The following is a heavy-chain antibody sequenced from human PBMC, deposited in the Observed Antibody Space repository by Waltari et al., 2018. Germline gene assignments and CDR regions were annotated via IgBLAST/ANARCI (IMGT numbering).Heavy chain of an antibody. V-gene: IGHV1-69*02. J-gene: IGHJ4*02. CDR2: ISPILGIA. CDR1: GGTFSSYT. Sequence: QVQLVQSGAEVKKPGSSVKVSCKASGGTFSSYTISWVRQAPGQGLEWMGRISPILGIANYAQKCQGRVTITADKSTSTAYMELSSLRSEDTAVYYCSGIAVADLGYWGQGTLVTVSS. D-gene: IGHD6-19*01. CDR3: SGIAVADLGY.